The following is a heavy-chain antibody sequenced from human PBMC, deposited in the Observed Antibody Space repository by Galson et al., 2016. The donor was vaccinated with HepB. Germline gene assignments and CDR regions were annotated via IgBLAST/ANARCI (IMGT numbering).Heavy chain of an antibody. D-gene: IGHD3-16*02. CDR2: ISGSSGNT. V-gene: IGHV1-18*01. J-gene: IGHJ6*02. Sequence: SVKVSCKASGYTFTAYGVTWVHQAPGQGLEWVGTISGSSGNTKYAQKFQNRVTLTRDISTSTANMELRSLKSDDTAVYYCAKDVLFDFVWDNYRRGYRFGLDIWGQGTTVTVSS. CDR1: GYTFTAYG. CDR3: AKDVLFDFVWDNYRRGYRFGLDI.